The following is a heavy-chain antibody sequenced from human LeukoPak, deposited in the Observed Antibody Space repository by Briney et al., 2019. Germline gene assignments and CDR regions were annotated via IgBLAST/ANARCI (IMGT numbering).Heavy chain of an antibody. V-gene: IGHV4-61*01. J-gene: IGHJ4*02. CDR2: IYYSGST. Sequence: SETLSLTCTVSGGSVSSGSYYWSWIRQPPGKGLEWIGYIYYSGSTNYNPSLKSRVTISVDTSKKQFSLKLSSVTAADTAVYYCARGVYDGFDYWGQGTLVTVSS. CDR1: GGSVSSGSYY. CDR3: ARGVYDGFDY. D-gene: IGHD6-13*01.